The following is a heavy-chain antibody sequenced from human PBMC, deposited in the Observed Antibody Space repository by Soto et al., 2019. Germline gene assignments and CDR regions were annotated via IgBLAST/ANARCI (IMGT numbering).Heavy chain of an antibody. D-gene: IGHD6-6*01. Sequence: GGSLSLSCAASGFPFSSYSMNWVRQAPGKGLEWVSYISSSSSTIYYADSVKGRFTISRDNAKNSLYLQMNSLRDEDTAVYYCARPPYSSSSGDAFDIWGQGTMVTVSS. J-gene: IGHJ3*02. CDR2: ISSSSSTI. CDR1: GFPFSSYS. CDR3: ARPPYSSSSGDAFDI. V-gene: IGHV3-48*02.